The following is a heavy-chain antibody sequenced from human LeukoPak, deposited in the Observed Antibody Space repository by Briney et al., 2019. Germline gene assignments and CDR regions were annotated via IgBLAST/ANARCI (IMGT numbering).Heavy chain of an antibody. CDR2: ISAYNGNT. CDR3: ARGLEWLTRRHTWFDP. V-gene: IGHV1-18*01. D-gene: IGHD3-3*01. J-gene: IGHJ5*02. Sequence: ASVKVSCKASGYTFTSYGISWVRQAPGQGLEWMGWISAYNGNTNYAQKLQGRVTMTTDTSTRTAYMELRSLRSDDTAVYYCARGLEWLTRRHTWFDPWGQGTLVTVSS. CDR1: GYTFTSYG.